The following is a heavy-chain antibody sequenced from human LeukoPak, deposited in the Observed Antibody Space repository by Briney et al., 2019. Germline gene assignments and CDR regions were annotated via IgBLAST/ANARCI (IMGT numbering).Heavy chain of an antibody. V-gene: IGHV3-48*01. CDR3: AAIRAPYYYYYMDV. Sequence: GGSLRLSCAASGFPISSYAMNWVRQAPGKGLEWDSFISSSGTTKHYADSANGRFTISRDNAQMSVYLHMNSLRAEDTAVYYCAAIRAPYYYYYMDVWGKGTTVTVSS. CDR1: GFPISSYA. CDR2: ISSSGTTK. D-gene: IGHD3-10*01. J-gene: IGHJ6*03.